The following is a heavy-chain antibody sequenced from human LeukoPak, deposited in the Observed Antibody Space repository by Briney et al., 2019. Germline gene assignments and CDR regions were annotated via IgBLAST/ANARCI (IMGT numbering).Heavy chain of an antibody. CDR2: ISSSGSTI. J-gene: IGHJ6*03. V-gene: IGHV3-48*03. D-gene: IGHD2-21*02. CDR1: GFTFSSYE. Sequence: GGSLRLSCAASGFTFSSYEMNWVRQAPGKGLEWVSYISSSGSTIYYADSVKGRFTISRDNSKNTLYLQMNSLRAEDTAVYYCAKDPNQAVTAIYYYYYMDVWGKGTTVTISS. CDR3: AKDPNQAVTAIYYYYYMDV.